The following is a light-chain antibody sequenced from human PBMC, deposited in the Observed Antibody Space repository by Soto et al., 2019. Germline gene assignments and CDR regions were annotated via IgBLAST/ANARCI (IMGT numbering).Light chain of an antibody. CDR3: SSYTINSSVI. V-gene: IGLV2-14*03. Sequence: QSVLTQPASVSGSPGQSIAISCTGTSSDVGASDYVSWYQQHPGKAPRVMICDVKNRPSGISDRFSGSKSGNTASLTISGLQAEDEANYYCSSYTINSSVIFGGGTKLTVL. CDR2: DVK. J-gene: IGLJ2*01. CDR1: SSDVGASDY.